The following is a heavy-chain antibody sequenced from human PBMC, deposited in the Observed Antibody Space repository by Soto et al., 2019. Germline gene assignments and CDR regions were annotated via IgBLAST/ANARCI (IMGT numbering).Heavy chain of an antibody. J-gene: IGHJ4*02. V-gene: IGHV3-7*05. CDR1: GLTFSTSW. Sequence: EVQLVESGGGLVQPGGSLRLSCAASGLTFSTSWMSWVRQAPGKGLEWVANIKEDGSEKYYLVSLKGRFTISRDNAKNSVYLQMNILRGEDTVVYYCASLRGVYSDGFHFDYWGQGTLVTVSS. CDR2: IKEDGSEK. D-gene: IGHD5-18*01. CDR3: ASLRGVYSDGFHFDY.